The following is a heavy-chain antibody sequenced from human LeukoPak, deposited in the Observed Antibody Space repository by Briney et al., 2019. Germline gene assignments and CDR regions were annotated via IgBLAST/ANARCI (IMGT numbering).Heavy chain of an antibody. CDR1: GFTFSSYE. J-gene: IGHJ3*02. Sequence: GGSLRLSCAASGFTFSSYEMNWVRQAPGKGLEWVSYISSSGSTIYYADSVKGRFTISRDNAKNSLYLQMNSLRAEDTAVYYCARLSVYSSSGVASAFDIWGQGTMVTVSS. D-gene: IGHD6-13*01. CDR3: ARLSVYSSSGVASAFDI. CDR2: ISSSGSTI. V-gene: IGHV3-48*03.